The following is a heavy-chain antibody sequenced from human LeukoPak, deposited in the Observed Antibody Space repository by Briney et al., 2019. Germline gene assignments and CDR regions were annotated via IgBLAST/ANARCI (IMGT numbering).Heavy chain of an antibody. J-gene: IGHJ6*02. Sequence: ASVKLSFTTSGYTRTNNYIHWGRKAPGQALERMGWINSNSGDTTYAQTFQGRVTVTGDTSISTFYMNLIGLRSDDTALYYCASGRSGGYGLDVWDQGTTVTVSS. D-gene: IGHD3-3*01. V-gene: IGHV1-2*02. CDR3: ASGRSGGYGLDV. CDR2: INSNSGDT. CDR1: GYTRTNNY.